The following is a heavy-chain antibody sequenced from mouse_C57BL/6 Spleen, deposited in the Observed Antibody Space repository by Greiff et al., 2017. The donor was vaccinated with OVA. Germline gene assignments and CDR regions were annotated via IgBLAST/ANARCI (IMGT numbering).Heavy chain of an antibody. D-gene: IGHD2-3*01. V-gene: IGHV5-4*03. Sequence: DVMLVESGGGLVKPGGSLKLSCAASGFTFSSYAMSWVRQTPEKRLEWVATISDGGSYTYYPDNVKGRFTISRDNAKNNLYLQMSHLKSEDTAMYYCARRGAYDGYPFDYWGQGTTLTVSS. J-gene: IGHJ2*01. CDR3: ARRGAYDGYPFDY. CDR2: ISDGGSYT. CDR1: GFTFSSYA.